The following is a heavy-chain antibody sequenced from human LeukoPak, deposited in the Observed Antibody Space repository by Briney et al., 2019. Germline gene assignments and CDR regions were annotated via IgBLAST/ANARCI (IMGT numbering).Heavy chain of an antibody. CDR2: MSGSGGST. Sequence: GGSLRLSCAASGFTFSSYAMSWVRQAPGKGLEWVSVMSGSGGSTDYADSVKGRFTISRDNSKNTLYLQMNGLRAEDTAVYYCARDLYSSSWPHFDYWGQGTLVTVSS. J-gene: IGHJ4*02. V-gene: IGHV3-23*01. CDR1: GFTFSSYA. D-gene: IGHD6-13*01. CDR3: ARDLYSSSWPHFDY.